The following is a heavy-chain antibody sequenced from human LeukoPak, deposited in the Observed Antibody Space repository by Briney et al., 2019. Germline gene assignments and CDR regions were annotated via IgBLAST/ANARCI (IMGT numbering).Heavy chain of an antibody. CDR3: ARVFEYIVVVVADSWFDP. J-gene: IGHJ5*02. CDR1: GYTFTGYY. V-gene: IGHV1-2*02. Sequence: ASVKVSCKASGYTFTGYYMHWVRQAPGQGLEWMGWINPNSGGTNYAQKFQGRVTMTRDTSISTAYMELSRLRSDDTAVYYCARVFEYIVVVVADSWFDPWGQGTLVTVSS. D-gene: IGHD2-15*01. CDR2: INPNSGGT.